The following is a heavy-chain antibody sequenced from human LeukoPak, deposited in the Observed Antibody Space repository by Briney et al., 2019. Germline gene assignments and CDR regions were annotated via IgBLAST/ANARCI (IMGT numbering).Heavy chain of an antibody. CDR3: ATKNEYSYGLDY. CDR1: AYTFTGFY. D-gene: IGHD5-18*01. CDR2: FDPEDGET. Sequence: GASVKVSCKASAYTFTGFYMHWVRQAPGKGLEWMGGFDPEDGETIYAQKFQGRVTMTEDTSTGTAYMELTRLRSEDAAVYYCATKNEYSYGLDYWGQGTLVTVSS. V-gene: IGHV1-24*01. J-gene: IGHJ4*02.